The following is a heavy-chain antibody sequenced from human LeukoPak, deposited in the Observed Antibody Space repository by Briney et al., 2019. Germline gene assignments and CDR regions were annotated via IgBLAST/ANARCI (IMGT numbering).Heavy chain of an antibody. CDR2: IIGNVSP. CDR1: GGSISDYY. CDR3: ARRFRTSGSLHHDAYDV. J-gene: IGHJ3*01. Sequence: PSETLSLTCTVSGGSISDYYWGWIRHPPGKGLEWIGHIIGNVSPDCNPSLKSRVTITTDTSKNQFSLQLSSVTAADTAMYFCARRFRTSGSLHHDAYDVWGQGTVVTVSS. D-gene: IGHD3-10*01. V-gene: IGHV4-4*09.